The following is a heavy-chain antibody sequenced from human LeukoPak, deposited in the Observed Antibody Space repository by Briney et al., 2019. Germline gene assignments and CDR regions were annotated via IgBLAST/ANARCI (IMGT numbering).Heavy chain of an antibody. Sequence: GGSLRLSCAASGFTFSSYWMHWVHQAPGKGLVWVSRINSDGSSTSYADSVKGRFTISRDNAKNTLYLQMNSLRAEDTAVYYCARAHNWGSSYFDLWGRGTLVTVSS. CDR3: ARAHNWGSSYFDL. CDR2: INSDGSST. D-gene: IGHD7-27*01. J-gene: IGHJ2*01. CDR1: GFTFSSYW. V-gene: IGHV3-74*01.